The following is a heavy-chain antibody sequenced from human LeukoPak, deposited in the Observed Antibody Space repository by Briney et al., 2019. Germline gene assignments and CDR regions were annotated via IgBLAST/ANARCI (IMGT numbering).Heavy chain of an antibody. J-gene: IGHJ4*02. V-gene: IGHV3-30*02. CDR2: IRYDGSNK. Sequence: GGSLRLSCAASGFTFSSYGMHWVRQAPGKGLEWVAFIRYDGSNKYYADSVKGQFTISRDNAKNSLYLQMNSLRDEDTAVYYCARIGYSSSSLDYWGQGTLVTVSS. CDR3: ARIGYSSSSLDY. D-gene: IGHD6-13*01. CDR1: GFTFSSYG.